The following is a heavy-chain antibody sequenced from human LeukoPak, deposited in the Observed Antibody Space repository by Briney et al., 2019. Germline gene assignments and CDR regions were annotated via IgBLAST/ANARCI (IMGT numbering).Heavy chain of an antibody. Sequence: PSETLSLTCAVYGGSFSGYYWSWIRQLPGKGLEWIGEINHSGSTNYNPSLKSRVTISVDTSKNQFSLKLSSVTAADTAVYYCARRANSGFDAFDIWGQGTMVTVSS. CDR1: GGSFSGYY. CDR3: ARRANSGFDAFDI. D-gene: IGHD3-22*01. J-gene: IGHJ3*02. CDR2: INHSGST. V-gene: IGHV4-34*01.